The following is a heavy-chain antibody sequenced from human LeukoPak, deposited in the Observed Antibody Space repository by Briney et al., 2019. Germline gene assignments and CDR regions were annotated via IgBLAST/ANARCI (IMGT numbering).Heavy chain of an antibody. CDR2: IFYSGST. Sequence: SETLSLTCTVSGGSISTSNYYWGWIRQPPGKGLEWIGNIFYSGSTYYNPSLKSRVTISVDTSKNQFSLKLSSVTAADTAVYYCATESLTGYSSGWWPSGPDYWGQGTLVTVSS. V-gene: IGHV4-39*07. CDR1: GGSISTSNYY. D-gene: IGHD6-19*01. J-gene: IGHJ4*02. CDR3: ATESLTGYSSGWWPSGPDY.